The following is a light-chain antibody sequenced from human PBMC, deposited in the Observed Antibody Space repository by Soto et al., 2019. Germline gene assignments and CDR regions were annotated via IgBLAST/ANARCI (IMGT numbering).Light chain of an antibody. V-gene: IGKV2-24*01. J-gene: IGKJ2*01. Sequence: DIVLTQTPLSSPVTLGQPASISCRSSQSLVHSDGNTYLSWLQQRPGQPPRLLIYKVSNRLSGGPDRFSGSGAETEFTLEISRVEAEDVGVYYCMQATQYRPYTFGQGTKLEIK. CDR1: QSLVHSDGNTY. CDR2: KVS. CDR3: MQATQYRPYT.